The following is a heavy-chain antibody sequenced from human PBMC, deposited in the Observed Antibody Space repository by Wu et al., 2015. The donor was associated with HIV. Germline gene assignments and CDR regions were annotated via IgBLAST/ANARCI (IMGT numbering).Heavy chain of an antibody. V-gene: IGHV1-2*02. CDR3: ATGGGEDITMLRGVYSSWTS. D-gene: IGHD3-10*01. CDR2: VNPNIGGP. Sequence: QVQLVQSGAEVKKPGASVKVSCKTSGYKFTDYYIHWLRQAPGQGPEWMGWVNPNIGGPNYALKFEGRVTMTRDTSIRTAYMELSRLTSDDTAVYYCATGGGEDITMLRGVYSSWTSWGQGTLVTVSS. J-gene: IGHJ4*02. CDR1: GYKFTDYY.